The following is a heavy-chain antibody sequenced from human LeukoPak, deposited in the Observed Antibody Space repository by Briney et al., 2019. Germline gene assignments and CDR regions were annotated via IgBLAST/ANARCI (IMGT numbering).Heavy chain of an antibody. V-gene: IGHV4-59*08. D-gene: IGHD5-18*01. CDR1: GGSISSHY. Sequence: SETLSLTCTVSGGSISSHYWSWIRQPPGKGLEWIGYIYYSGSTNYNPSLKSRVTISVDTSKNQFSLKLSSVTAADTAVYYCARSRTAMVKVWFDPWGQGTLVTVSS. CDR2: IYYSGST. J-gene: IGHJ5*02. CDR3: ARSRTAMVKVWFDP.